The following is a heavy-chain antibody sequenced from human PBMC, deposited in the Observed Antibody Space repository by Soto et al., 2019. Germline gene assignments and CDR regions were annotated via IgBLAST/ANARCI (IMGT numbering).Heavy chain of an antibody. CDR2: IYPGDSDT. J-gene: IGHJ3*02. V-gene: IGHV5-51*01. CDR1: GYSFSSSL. CDR3: ARHPQSDAFDI. Sequence: LQISCNGSGYSFSSSLIGWVRQRPGKGLEGMGIIYPGDSDTRYSPSFQGQVTISTDKSISTAYLQWNSLKASDTAMYYCARHPQSDAFDIWGQGTMVTVS.